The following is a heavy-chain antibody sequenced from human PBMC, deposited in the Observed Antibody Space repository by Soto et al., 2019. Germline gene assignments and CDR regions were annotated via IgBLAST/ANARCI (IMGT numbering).Heavy chain of an antibody. V-gene: IGHV3-48*02. Sequence: PGGALRLSCAASGFTFSSYSMNWVRQAPGKGLEWVSYISSSSSTIYYADSVKGRFTISRDNAKNSLYLQMNSLGDEDTAAYYCARDRMGGTIATIVVIRDAFDIWGQGTMVTVSS. D-gene: IGHD3-22*01. CDR1: GFTFSSYS. CDR2: ISSSSSTI. CDR3: ARDRMGGTIATIVVIRDAFDI. J-gene: IGHJ3*02.